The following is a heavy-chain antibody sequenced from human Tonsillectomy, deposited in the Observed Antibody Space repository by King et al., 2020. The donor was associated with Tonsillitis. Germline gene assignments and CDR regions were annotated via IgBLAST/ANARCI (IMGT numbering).Heavy chain of an antibody. CDR1: GFSFSNHD. J-gene: IGHJ3*02. V-gene: IGHV3-21*01. CDR2: ISSNSNGI. D-gene: IGHD3-22*01. CDR3: SKDKGADYNDSSRGAFDS. Sequence: VQLVESGGELGKPGGSLRLSCATSGFSFSNHDMNWVRQAPGKGLEGGSSISSNSNGIYYADLGKGRVTISRDNTKNSLLLQMNSLRAEDTAGYYCSKDKGADYNDSSRGAFDSWGQGTMVTVSS.